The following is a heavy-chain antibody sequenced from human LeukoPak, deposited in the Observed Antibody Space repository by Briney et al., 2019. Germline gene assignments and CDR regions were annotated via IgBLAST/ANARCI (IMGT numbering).Heavy chain of an antibody. CDR3: ARDMTTVTHFLYYYGMDV. CDR1: GFTFSSYE. J-gene: IGHJ6*02. CDR2: ISSSGSTI. D-gene: IGHD4-17*01. V-gene: IGHV3-48*03. Sequence: PGGSLRLSCAASGFTFSSYEMNWVRQAPGKGLEWVSYISSSGSTIYYADSVKGRFTISRDNARNSLYLHMNSLRAEDTAVYYCARDMTTVTHFLYYYGMDVWGQGTTVTVSS.